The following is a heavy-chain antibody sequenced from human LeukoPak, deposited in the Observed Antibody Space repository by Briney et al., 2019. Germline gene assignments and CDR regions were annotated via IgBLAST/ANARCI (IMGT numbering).Heavy chain of an antibody. Sequence: ASVKVSCQASGYTFTGYYMHWVRQAPGQGLEWMGRINPNSVGTNYAQKFQGRVIMTSDTSISTAYMELSRLRSDDTAAYYCAREEGLQFDYWGQGTLVTVSS. J-gene: IGHJ4*02. D-gene: IGHD5-24*01. V-gene: IGHV1-2*06. CDR3: AREEGLQFDY. CDR2: INPNSVGT. CDR1: GYTFTGYY.